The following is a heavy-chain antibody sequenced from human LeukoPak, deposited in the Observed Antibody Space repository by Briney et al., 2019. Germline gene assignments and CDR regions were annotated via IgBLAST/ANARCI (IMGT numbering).Heavy chain of an antibody. CDR2: VAYDGSNK. CDR3: ARDTISIVLIED. Sequence: TGGSLRLSCAASGSTFSSSAMHWARQDPGEGLGWVAVVAYDGSNKYYADSVKGRFTISRDNSKNTLYLQMNSLRAEDTAVYYCARDTISIVLIEDWGQGTLVTVLS. CDR1: GSTFSSSA. V-gene: IGHV3-30-3*01. D-gene: IGHD2-8*01. J-gene: IGHJ4*02.